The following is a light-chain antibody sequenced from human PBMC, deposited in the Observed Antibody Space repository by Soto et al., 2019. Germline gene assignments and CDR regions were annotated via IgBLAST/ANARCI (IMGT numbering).Light chain of an antibody. CDR3: QQYDNLPLP. CDR1: QDISNY. J-gene: IGKJ3*01. V-gene: IGKV1-33*01. CDR2: DAS. Sequence: DIPMTQSPSSLSASVGDRVTITCQASQDISNYLNWYQQKPGKAPKLLIYDASNLETGVPSRFSGSGSGTDFTFTISSLQPEDIATYYCQQYDNLPLPFGPGTKVDIK.